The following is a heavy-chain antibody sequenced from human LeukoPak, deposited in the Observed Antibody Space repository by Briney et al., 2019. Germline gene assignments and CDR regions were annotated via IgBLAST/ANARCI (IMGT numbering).Heavy chain of an antibody. V-gene: IGHV1-69*04. J-gene: IGHJ5*02. CDR1: GGTFSSYA. D-gene: IGHD3-10*01. CDR3: AREGTDGSGSYYNGWFDP. CDR2: IIPILRIA. Sequence: ASVKVSCKASGGTFSSYAISWVRQAPGQGLEWMGRIIPILRIANYAQKFQGRVTITADKSTSTAYMELSSLRSEDTAAYYCAREGTDGSGSYYNGWFDPWGQGTLVTVSS.